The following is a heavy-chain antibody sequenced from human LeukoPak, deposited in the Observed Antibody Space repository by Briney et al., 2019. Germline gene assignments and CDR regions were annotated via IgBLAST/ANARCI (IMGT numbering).Heavy chain of an antibody. CDR1: GFTFSNYW. V-gene: IGHV3-7*04. CDR3: ARDGGGWTFFDY. Sequence: PGGSLRVSCAASGFTFSNYWMSWVREAPGKGLEWVANIKQDGSEKYFVGSVKGRFTISRDNAKNSVFLQMNSLRAEDTAVYYCARDGGGWTFFDYWGQGTPVTVSS. J-gene: IGHJ4*02. CDR2: IKQDGSEK. D-gene: IGHD6-19*01.